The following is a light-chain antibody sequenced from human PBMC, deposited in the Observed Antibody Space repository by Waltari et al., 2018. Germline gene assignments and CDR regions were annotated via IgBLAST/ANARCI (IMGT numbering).Light chain of an antibody. CDR1: QSVGRY. CDR2: HAS. J-gene: IGKJ1*01. CDR3: QKYESLPAT. Sequence: ATLSCRASQSVGRYLVWYQQKPGQAPRLLIYHASIRATGIPDRFSGSGSGTDFSLTISRLEPEDFAVYYCQKYESLPATFGQGTKVGI. V-gene: IGKV3-20*01.